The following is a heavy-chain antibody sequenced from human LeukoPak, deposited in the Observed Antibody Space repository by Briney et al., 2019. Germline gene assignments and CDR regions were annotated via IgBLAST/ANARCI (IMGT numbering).Heavy chain of an antibody. CDR3: ARESTVEAPDF. CDR1: GFTVSSNY. CDR2: IYSGGNS. J-gene: IGHJ4*02. D-gene: IGHD5/OR15-5a*01. V-gene: IGHV3-66*01. Sequence: GGSLRLSCAASGFTVSSNYMSWVRQAPGKGLEWVSVIYSGGNSYYADSVKGRFTISRDNSKNTLYLQMNSLRAEDTALYYCARESTVEAPDFWGQGTLVTVSS.